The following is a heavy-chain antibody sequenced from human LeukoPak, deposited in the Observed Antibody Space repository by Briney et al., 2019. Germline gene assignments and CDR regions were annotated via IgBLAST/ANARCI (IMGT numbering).Heavy chain of an antibody. Sequence: SVKVSCKASGGTFSSYAISWVRQAPGQGLEWMGGIIPIFGTANYAQKFQGRVTITADESTSTAYMELSSLRSEGTAVYYCARARDTAMVVEYWGQGTLVTVSS. CDR3: ARARDTAMVVEY. V-gene: IGHV1-69*13. J-gene: IGHJ4*02. CDR1: GGTFSSYA. CDR2: IIPIFGTA. D-gene: IGHD5-18*01.